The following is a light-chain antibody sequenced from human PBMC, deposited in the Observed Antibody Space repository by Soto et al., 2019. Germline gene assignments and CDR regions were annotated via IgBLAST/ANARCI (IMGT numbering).Light chain of an antibody. CDR1: QSIRTN. CDR2: GAS. J-gene: IGKJ1*01. Sequence: EIELTQSPATLSVSAGGTVTLSCRASQSIRTNVAWYQQIPGQAPRLLFYGASTRASGVPARFSGSGSGIAFTLTISSLQSGDSAFYSRQQYFHWPLTWTVGPGTKVQIK. V-gene: IGKV3-15*01. CDR3: QQYFHWPLTWT.